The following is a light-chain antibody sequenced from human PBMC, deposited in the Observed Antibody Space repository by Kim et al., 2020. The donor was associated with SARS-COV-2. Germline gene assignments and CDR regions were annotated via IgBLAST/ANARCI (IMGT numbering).Light chain of an antibody. CDR3: LSYTRTNTWV. Sequence: QSALTQPASVSGSPGQSITISCTGTSSDVGGYKYVSWYQQHPGKAPKVIIYDANKRPSGISNRFSGSKSGNTASLTISGLRAEDEADYYCLSYTRTNTWVFGGGTQLTVL. J-gene: IGLJ2*01. CDR1: SSDVGGYKY. V-gene: IGLV2-14*01. CDR2: DAN.